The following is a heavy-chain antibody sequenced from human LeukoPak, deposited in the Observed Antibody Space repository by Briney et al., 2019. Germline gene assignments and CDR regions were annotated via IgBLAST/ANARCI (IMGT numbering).Heavy chain of an antibody. J-gene: IGHJ4*02. CDR1: GGSISSSSYY. D-gene: IGHD3-10*01. V-gene: IGHV4-39*07. CDR2: INHSGST. Sequence: PSETLSLTCTVSGGSISSSSYYWGWIRQPPGKGLEWIGEINHSGSTNYNPSLKSRVTISVDTSKNQFSLKLSSVTAADTAVYYCARQGPMVRGVIIKKRGKYYFDYWGQGTLVTVSS. CDR3: ARQGPMVRGVIIKKRGKYYFDY.